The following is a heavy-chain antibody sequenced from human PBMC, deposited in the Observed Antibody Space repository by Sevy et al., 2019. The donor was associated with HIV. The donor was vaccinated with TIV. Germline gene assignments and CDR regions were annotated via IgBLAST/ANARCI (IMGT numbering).Heavy chain of an antibody. CDR2: IYSGGST. D-gene: IGHD3-3*01. V-gene: IGHV3-53*01. J-gene: IGHJ5*02. CDR1: GFTVSSNY. CDR3: ARVDFWRGNSWFDP. Sequence: GGSLRLSCAASGFTVSSNYMSWVRQAPGKGLEWVSVIYSGGSTYYADSVKGRFTISRDNSKNTLYLQMNSLRAEDTAVYYCARVDFWRGNSWFDPWGQGTLVTVSS.